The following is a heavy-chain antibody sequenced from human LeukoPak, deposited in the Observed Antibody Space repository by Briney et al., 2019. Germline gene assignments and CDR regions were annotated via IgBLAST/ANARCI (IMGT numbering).Heavy chain of an antibody. CDR1: GGSFSGYY. CDR3: ARGPRRSYCSSTSCYVAFDY. V-gene: IGHV4-34*01. D-gene: IGHD2-2*01. Sequence: LSETLSLTCAVYGGSFSGYYWSWIRQPPGKGLEWIGEINHSGSTNYNPSLKSRVTISVDTSKNQFSLELSSVTAADTAVYYCARGPRRSYCSSTSCYVAFDYWAQGTLVTVSS. CDR2: INHSGST. J-gene: IGHJ4*02.